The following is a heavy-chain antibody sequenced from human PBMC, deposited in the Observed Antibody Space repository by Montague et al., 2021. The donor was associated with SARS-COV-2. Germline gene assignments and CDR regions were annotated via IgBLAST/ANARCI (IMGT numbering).Heavy chain of an antibody. V-gene: IGHV2-70*01. CDR1: GFSLSTSGMC. CDR3: ARISAWYSSGWSAFDY. J-gene: IGHJ4*02. D-gene: IGHD6-19*01. CDR2: IDWDDDE. Sequence: VKHTQTLPLTCTFSGFSLSTSGMCVSWIRQPPGKALEWLALIDWDDDEYYSTSLKTRLTISKDTSKNQVVLTMTSMDPVDTATYYCARISAWYSSGWSAFDYWGQGTLVTVSS.